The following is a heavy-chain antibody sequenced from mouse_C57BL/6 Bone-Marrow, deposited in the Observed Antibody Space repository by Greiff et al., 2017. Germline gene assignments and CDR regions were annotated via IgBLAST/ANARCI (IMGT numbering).Heavy chain of an antibody. CDR1: GFTFSSYA. CDR3: TRGYYSNYDYFDY. Sequence: EVMLVESGEGLVKPGGSLKLSCAASGFTFSSYAMSWVRQTPEKRLEWVAYISSGGDYTYYADTVKGRFTISRDNARNTLYLQMSSLKSEDKAMYYCTRGYYSNYDYFDYWGQGTTLTVSS. J-gene: IGHJ2*01. CDR2: ISSGGDYT. D-gene: IGHD2-5*01. V-gene: IGHV5-9-1*02.